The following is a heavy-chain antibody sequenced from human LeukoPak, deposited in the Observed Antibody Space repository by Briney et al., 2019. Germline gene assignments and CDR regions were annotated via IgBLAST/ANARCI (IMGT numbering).Heavy chain of an antibody. CDR2: IYYDESNK. Sequence: GRSLRLSCAASGFTFSSYGMHWVSQAPGKGLGWGAVIYYDESNKCYDNSIKGRFTITRDNSKNTLYLEMNSLRSEDTAVYYCAKIAVAGTYFDYWGQGTLVTVSS. D-gene: IGHD6-19*01. J-gene: IGHJ4*02. CDR1: GFTFSSYG. V-gene: IGHV3-30*18. CDR3: AKIAVAGTYFDY.